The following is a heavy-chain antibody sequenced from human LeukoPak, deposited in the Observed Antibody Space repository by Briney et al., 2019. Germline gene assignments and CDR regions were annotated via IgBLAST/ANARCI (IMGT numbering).Heavy chain of an antibody. CDR1: GFTFSDYY. Sequence: GGSLRLSCAASGFTFSDYYMSWIRQAPGKGLEWVSYISSSGSTIYYADSVKGRFTISRDNAKNSLYLQMNSLRAEDTAVYYCARLVRYFDWLVGYYYYYYMDVWGKGTTVTVSS. D-gene: IGHD3-9*01. CDR3: ARLVRYFDWLVGYYYYYYMDV. J-gene: IGHJ6*03. CDR2: ISSSGSTI. V-gene: IGHV3-11*01.